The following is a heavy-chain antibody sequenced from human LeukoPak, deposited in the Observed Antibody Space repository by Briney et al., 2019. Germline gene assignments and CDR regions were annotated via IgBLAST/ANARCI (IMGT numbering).Heavy chain of an antibody. CDR3: ARPLVGGTTFPDD. J-gene: IGHJ4*02. D-gene: IGHD1-26*01. CDR1: GGSISSDY. CDR2: IYYSGTT. Sequence: PSETLSLICTVSGGSISSDYWSWIRQSPGKGLEWIGYIYYSGTTSYNPSLKSRVTISLDTSKNQFSLKLSSVTAADTAVYYCARPLVGGTTFPDDWGQGTLVTVSS. V-gene: IGHV4-59*08.